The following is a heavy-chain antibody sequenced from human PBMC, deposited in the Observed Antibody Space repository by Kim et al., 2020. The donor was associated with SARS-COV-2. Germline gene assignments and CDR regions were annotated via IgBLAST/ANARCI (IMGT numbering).Heavy chain of an antibody. J-gene: IGHJ4*02. V-gene: IGHV3-48*02. CDR3: ARASSRSIAAAGTFDY. CDR1: GFTFSSYS. Sequence: GGSLRLSCAASGFTFSSYSMNWVRQAPGKGLEWVSYISSSSTIYYADSVKGRFTISRDNAKNSLYLQMNSLRDEDTAVYYCARASSRSIAAAGTFDYWGQGTLVTVSS. D-gene: IGHD6-13*01. CDR2: ISSSSTI.